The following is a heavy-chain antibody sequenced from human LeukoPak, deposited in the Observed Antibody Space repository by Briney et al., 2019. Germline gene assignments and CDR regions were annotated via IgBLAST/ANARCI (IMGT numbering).Heavy chain of an antibody. CDR3: ARKGTIAPTGASHFDY. J-gene: IGHJ4*02. CDR1: GGSFSGYY. CDR2: INHSGST. Sequence: SETLSLTCAVYGGSFSGYYWSWIPQPPGKGLEWIGEINHSGSTNYNVSLKSRVTISVDTSKNQFSLKLSSVTAADTAVYYCARKGTIAPTGASHFDYWGRGTLVTVSS. D-gene: IGHD6-13*01. V-gene: IGHV4-34*01.